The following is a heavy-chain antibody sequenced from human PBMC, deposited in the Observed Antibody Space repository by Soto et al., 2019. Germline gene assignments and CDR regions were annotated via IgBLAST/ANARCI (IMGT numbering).Heavy chain of an antibody. D-gene: IGHD3-22*01. CDR3: ARDRGRGFYYGGFCDI. J-gene: IGHJ3*02. V-gene: IGHV1-69*13. CDR1: GGTFGSYA. CDR2: IIPIFGTA. Sequence: GASVEVSCKASGGTFGSYASRWVRQAPGQGLEWMGGIIPIFGTANYAQKFQGRVTITADESTSTAYMELSSLRSEDTAVYYCARDRGRGFYYGGFCDIWGQGTMVTVSS.